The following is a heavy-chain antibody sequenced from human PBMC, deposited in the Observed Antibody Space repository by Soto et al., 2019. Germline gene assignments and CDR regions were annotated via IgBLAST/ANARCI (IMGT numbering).Heavy chain of an antibody. CDR1: AGSISRSNW. V-gene: IGHV4-4*03. Sequence: PETLSLTCALSAGSISRSNWWSCVLQPPGKRLEWIGEIYHIGSTNYNPSLKSRVTISVDKSKNQFSLKLSSVTAADTAVYYCARVSGSYYYGMDVWGQGTTVTVSS. CDR3: ARVSGSYYYGMDV. CDR2: IYHIGST. D-gene: IGHD1-26*01. J-gene: IGHJ6*02.